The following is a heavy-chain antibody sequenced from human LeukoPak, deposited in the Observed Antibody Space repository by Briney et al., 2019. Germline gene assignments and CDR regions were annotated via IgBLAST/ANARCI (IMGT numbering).Heavy chain of an antibody. CDR1: GFTFDDYA. Sequence: GGSLRLSCAASGFTFDDYAMHWVRQAPGKGLEWVSGISWNSGSIGYADSVKGRFTISRDNAKNSLYLQMNSLRAEDTAVYYCANQPGYSSVWGQGTLVTVSS. D-gene: IGHD6-19*01. J-gene: IGHJ4*02. CDR2: ISWNSGSI. CDR3: ANQPGYSSV. V-gene: IGHV3-9*01.